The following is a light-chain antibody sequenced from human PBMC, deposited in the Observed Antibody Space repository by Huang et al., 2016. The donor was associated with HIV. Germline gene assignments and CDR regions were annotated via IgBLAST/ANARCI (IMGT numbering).Light chain of an antibody. J-gene: IGKJ2*01. V-gene: IGKV3-15*01. CDR1: QSVKSN. CDR2: AAS. Sequence: ETVMTQSPAILSVSPGESATLSCRASQSVKSNLAWYQQSPGQPPRLLIYAASTRATGVPPRFSGSGSETEFTLTISDLQSEDFALYYCQHYNNWPPRYTFGQGTELDIK. CDR3: QHYNNWPPRYT.